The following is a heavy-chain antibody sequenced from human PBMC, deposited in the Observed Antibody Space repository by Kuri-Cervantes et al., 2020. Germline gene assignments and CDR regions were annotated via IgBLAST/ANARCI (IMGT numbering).Heavy chain of an antibody. CDR2: ITTSSSTI. CDR1: GFTFSSNS. CDR3: ARDDSSSWSGYFQH. V-gene: IGHV3-48*01. D-gene: IGHD6-13*01. Sequence: GESLKISCTASGFTFSSNSMNWVRQAPGKGLEWISYITTSSSTIYYADSVKGRFTISRDNSKNTLYLQMNSLRAEDTAVYYCARDDSSSWSGYFQHWGQGTLVTVSS. J-gene: IGHJ1*01.